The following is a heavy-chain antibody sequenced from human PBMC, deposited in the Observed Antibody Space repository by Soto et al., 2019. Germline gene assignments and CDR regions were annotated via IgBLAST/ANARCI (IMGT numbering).Heavy chain of an antibody. J-gene: IGHJ4*02. CDR3: ARSFRPEYSSCGSLSDPFDY. CDR1: GGTFSSYA. CDR2: IIPIFGTA. V-gene: IGHV1-69*01. D-gene: IGHD6-6*01. Sequence: QVQLVQSGAEVKKPGSSVKVSCKASGGTFSSYAISWVRQAPGQGLEWMGGIIPIFGTANYAQKFQGRVTITADESTSTAYMGLSSLSSEDTAVYFSARSFRPEYSSCGSLSDPFDYWGQGTLVTVSS.